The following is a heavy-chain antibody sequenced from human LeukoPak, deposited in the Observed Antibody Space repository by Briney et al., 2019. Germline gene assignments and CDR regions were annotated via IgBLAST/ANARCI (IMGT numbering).Heavy chain of an antibody. V-gene: IGHV3-33*01. CDR3: VRSPRVPAAIRFDY. D-gene: IGHD2-2*02. CDR2: ILSDGSKE. Sequence: GGSLRLSCAASGFTFSSYGMHWVRQAPGKGLEWVAVILSDGSKEFYTDSVKGRFTISRDNSKNTLYLQMNSLRAEDTAVYYCVRSPRVPAAIRFDYWGQGTLVTVSS. CDR1: GFTFSSYG. J-gene: IGHJ4*02.